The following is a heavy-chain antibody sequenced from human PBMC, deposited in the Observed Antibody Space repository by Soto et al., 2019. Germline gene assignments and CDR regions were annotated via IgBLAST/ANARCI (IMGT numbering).Heavy chain of an antibody. D-gene: IGHD1-26*01. CDR3: AKVRPPRIVGASTQFDF. CDR2: ISGSGGGT. V-gene: IGHV3-23*01. CDR1: GFTFNSYA. J-gene: IGHJ4*02. Sequence: GGSLRLSCAASGFTFNSYAMSWVRQAPGKGLEWVSGISGSGGGTYYADSVKGRFTVSRDNSKNTLYLQMNSLRAEDTAVYYCAKVRPPRIVGASTQFDFWGQGTLVTVSS.